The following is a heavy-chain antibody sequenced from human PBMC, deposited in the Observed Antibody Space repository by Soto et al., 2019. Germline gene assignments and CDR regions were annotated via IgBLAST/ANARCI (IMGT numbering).Heavy chain of an antibody. Sequence: PSETLSLTGTVSGASLSSISYYWGWIRQPPGKGLEWVGSIFFTGNIYYNPSLKSRVTISVDTSRNQFSLMGNSVRAAGTAVYYCESRHCSGGICYNHGCDSGGQGAPVTVSS. J-gene: IGHJ4*02. CDR2: IFFTGNI. CDR1: GASLSSISYY. CDR3: ESRHCSGGICYNHGCDS. V-gene: IGHV4-39*01. D-gene: IGHD2-15*01.